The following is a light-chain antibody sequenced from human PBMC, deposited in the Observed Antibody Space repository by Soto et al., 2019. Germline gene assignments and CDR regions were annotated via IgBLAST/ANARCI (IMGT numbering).Light chain of an antibody. Sequence: DIQMTQSPSTLSASVGDRATITCRASQSVSSWLAWYQQKPGKAPKLLIYDASTLESGVPSRFSGSGSGTEFTLTITSLQPDDFATYYCQQFHSYSPTFGQGTKVELK. J-gene: IGKJ1*01. CDR3: QQFHSYSPT. V-gene: IGKV1-5*01. CDR1: QSVSSW. CDR2: DAS.